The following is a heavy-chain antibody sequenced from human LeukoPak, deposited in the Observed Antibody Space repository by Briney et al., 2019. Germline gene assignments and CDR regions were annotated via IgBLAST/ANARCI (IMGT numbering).Heavy chain of an antibody. J-gene: IGHJ4*02. V-gene: IGHV4-34*01. CDR3: ARRETWLQVRRPFDF. CDR1: GGSISGFY. D-gene: IGHD5-12*01. CDR2: INHSRST. Sequence: SETLSLTCAVSGGSISGFYWAWIRQAPGKGLEWVGEINHSRSTTYHPSLESRVTISIDPFRKQFTLNLTSVTAADTSVYYCARRETWLQVRRPFDFWGQGTLVTVSS.